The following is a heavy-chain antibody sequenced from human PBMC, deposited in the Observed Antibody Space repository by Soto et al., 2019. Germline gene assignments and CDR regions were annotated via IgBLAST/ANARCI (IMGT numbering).Heavy chain of an antibody. V-gene: IGHV4-59*08. Sequence: PSETLSLTCTVAGGSISSYYLSCLRQPPGKGLEWIGYIYSSGSTNYNPSLKRRVTISVATSKNQFPLKLSSVTAAATAVYNCVRHTRYSSGWSYSDYWGQGTLATVSS. CDR1: GGSISSYY. CDR3: VRHTRYSSGWSYSDY. CDR2: IYSSGST. J-gene: IGHJ4*02. D-gene: IGHD6-19*01.